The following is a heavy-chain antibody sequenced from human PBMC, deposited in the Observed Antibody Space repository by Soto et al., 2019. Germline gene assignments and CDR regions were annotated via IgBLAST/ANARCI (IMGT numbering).Heavy chain of an antibody. D-gene: IGHD3-16*01. V-gene: IGHV4-30-4*01. CDR2: IFSSGTT. CDR1: GDSISSGNKY. CDR3: ARVPSPFDYYYAMDV. Sequence: SETLSLTCTVSGDSISSGNKYWSWIRQAPGKGLEWIGYIFSSGTTYYNPSLKSRLTMSLDTSQNQFSLRLASVTDADSAVYHCARVPSPFDYYYAMDVWGQGTTVTVSS. J-gene: IGHJ6*02.